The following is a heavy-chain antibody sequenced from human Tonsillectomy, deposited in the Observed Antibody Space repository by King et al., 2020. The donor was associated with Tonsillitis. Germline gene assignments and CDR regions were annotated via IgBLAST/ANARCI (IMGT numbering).Heavy chain of an antibody. V-gene: IGHV4-34*01. D-gene: IGHD5-18*01. Sequence: VQLQEWGAGLLKPSETLSLTCAVYGGSFSGYYWSWIRPPPGKGLAWIGEINHSGSTNYNPSLKSRVTISVDTSKNQFALKLSSVTDADTAVYYCARGRTATPLFDYWGQGTLVTVSS. CDR3: ARGRTATPLFDY. CDR2: INHSGST. J-gene: IGHJ4*02. CDR1: GGSFSGYY.